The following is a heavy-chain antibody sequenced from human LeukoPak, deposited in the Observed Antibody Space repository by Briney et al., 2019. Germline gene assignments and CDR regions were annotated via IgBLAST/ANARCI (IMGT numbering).Heavy chain of an antibody. CDR3: ARDPHYYDSSGLDY. CDR2: ISSSGSTI. Sequence: GGSLRLSCAGSGITFRIYAMTWVRQAPGKGLEWVSYISSSGSTIYYADSVKGRFTISRDNAKNSLYLQMNSLRAEDTAVYYCARDPHYYDSSGLDYWGQGTLVTVSS. J-gene: IGHJ4*02. D-gene: IGHD3-22*01. CDR1: GITFRIYA. V-gene: IGHV3-48*03.